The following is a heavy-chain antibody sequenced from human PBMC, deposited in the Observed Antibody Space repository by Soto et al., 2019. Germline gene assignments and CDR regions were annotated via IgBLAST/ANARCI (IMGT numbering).Heavy chain of an antibody. CDR1: GYTFTGSA. J-gene: IGHJ4*02. V-gene: IGHV1-3*05. Sequence: QVHLVQSGGEEKKPGASVKVSCEASGYTFTGSAIHWLRQAPGQSLEWMGWINPGNGNTRYSQKFLGRVIIISDTSANTAYLELGSLRSEDTAVYYYARSAISPYGGLIGPFDYWGQGNLVTVSS. D-gene: IGHD3-16*02. CDR2: INPGNGNT. CDR3: ARSAISPYGGLIGPFDY.